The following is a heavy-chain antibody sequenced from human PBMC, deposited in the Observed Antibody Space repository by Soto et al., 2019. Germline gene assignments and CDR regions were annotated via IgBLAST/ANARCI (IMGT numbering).Heavy chain of an antibody. Sequence: PSETLSLTCSVSGRSMSSNYWSWIRQSPDKGLEWLGSVFYGGTDYNPTLGGRVSMSVETSKSQFSLKLTSVTVADTALYYCASYRGALYFESWGPGILVTVSS. D-gene: IGHD3-16*01. CDR1: GRSMSSNY. CDR2: VFYGGT. CDR3: ASYRGALYFES. V-gene: IGHV4-59*01. J-gene: IGHJ4*02.